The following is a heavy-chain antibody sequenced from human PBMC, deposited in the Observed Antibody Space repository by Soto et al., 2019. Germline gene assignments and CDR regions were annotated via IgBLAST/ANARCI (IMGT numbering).Heavy chain of an antibody. CDR3: ARLGRLYCLDF. CDR1: GYRFPDFW. CDR2: IYPGDSNT. D-gene: IGHD2-8*02. V-gene: IGHV5-51*01. Sequence: GESLKISCKTSGYRFPDFWIGWVRQMPGKGLEWMGIIYPGDSNTRYSPSFQGQVTISVDTSVNTAYLEWNILKASDTAMYYCARLGRLYCLDFWGQGTLVTVSS. J-gene: IGHJ4*02.